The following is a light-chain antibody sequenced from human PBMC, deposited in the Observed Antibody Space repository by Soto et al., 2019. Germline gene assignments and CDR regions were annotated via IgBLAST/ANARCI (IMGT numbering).Light chain of an antibody. Sequence: DIQMTQSPSSLSASVGDRVNITCQASQDISNYLNWYQQKPGKAPKLLIYDASNLETGVPSRFSGSGSGTDFTVTISSLQPEDIATYYCQQYDNLPLNFGGGTKVEIK. V-gene: IGKV1-33*01. CDR3: QQYDNLPLN. J-gene: IGKJ4*01. CDR1: QDISNY. CDR2: DAS.